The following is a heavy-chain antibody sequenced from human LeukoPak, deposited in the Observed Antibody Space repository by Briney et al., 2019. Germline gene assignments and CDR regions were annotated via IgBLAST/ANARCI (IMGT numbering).Heavy chain of an antibody. Sequence: PSETLSLTCTVSGGSISSYYWSWIRQPPGKGLEWIGYIYYSGSTNYNPSLKSRVTISVDTSKNQFSLKLSSVTAADTAVYYCAAGASGYFRDLDAFDIWGQGTMVTVSS. CDR3: AAGASGYFRDLDAFDI. J-gene: IGHJ3*02. CDR1: GGSISSYY. V-gene: IGHV4-59*08. D-gene: IGHD3-22*01. CDR2: IYYSGST.